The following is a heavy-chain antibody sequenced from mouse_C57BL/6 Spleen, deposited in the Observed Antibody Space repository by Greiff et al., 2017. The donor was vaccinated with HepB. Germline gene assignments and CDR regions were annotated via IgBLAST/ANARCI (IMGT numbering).Heavy chain of an antibody. CDR3: AREDYYGSSLYAMEY. D-gene: IGHD1-1*01. V-gene: IGHV5-4*01. Sequence: EVQLVESGGGLVKPGGSLKLSCAASGFTFSSYAMSWVRQTPEKRLEWVATISDGGSYTYYPDNVKGRFTISRDNAKNNLYLQMSHLKSEDTAMYYCAREDYYGSSLYAMEYWGQGTSVTVAS. CDR1: GFTFSSYA. CDR2: ISDGGSYT. J-gene: IGHJ4*01.